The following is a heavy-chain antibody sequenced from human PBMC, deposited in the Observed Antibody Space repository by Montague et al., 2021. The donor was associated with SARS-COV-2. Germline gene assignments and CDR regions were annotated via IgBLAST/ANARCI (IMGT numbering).Heavy chain of an antibody. J-gene: IGHJ6*02. D-gene: IGHD5-18*01. CDR3: GRLLVNTAAVIHYYSGVDV. Sequence: SLRLSCAASGFTFGGDATTWVRQAPGKGLEWLGFIRDTSYGGAAAYAASVRGRFTFSRDNSKSIAYLQMDSLKTEDTAVYYCGRLLVNTAAVIHYYSGVDVWGRGTTVIVSS. V-gene: IGHV3-49*04. CDR1: GFTFGGDA. CDR2: IRDTSYGGAA.